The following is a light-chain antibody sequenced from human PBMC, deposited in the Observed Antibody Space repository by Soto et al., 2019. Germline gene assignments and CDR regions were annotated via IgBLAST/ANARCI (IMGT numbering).Light chain of an antibody. CDR2: AAS. V-gene: IGKV3-20*01. CDR1: QSVSSSY. Sequence: EIVLTQSPGTLSLSPGERATLSCRASQSVSSSYLAWHQQKPGQAPRLLISAASSRATGIPDRFSGSGSGTDVTLTISRLEPEDFAVYYCQQYGTSPFTFGPGTKVDI. J-gene: IGKJ3*01. CDR3: QQYGTSPFT.